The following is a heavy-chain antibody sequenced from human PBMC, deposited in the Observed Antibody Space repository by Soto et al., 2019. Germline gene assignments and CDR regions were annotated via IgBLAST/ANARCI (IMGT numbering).Heavy chain of an antibody. D-gene: IGHD2-8*02. CDR2: IYPGDSDT. V-gene: IGHV5-51*01. J-gene: IGHJ5*02. Sequence: PGESLKISCHGSGYAFSSYWIAWVRQMPGKGLEWMGIIYPGDSDTRYSPSFQGQVTISVDKSTTTAYLQWSSLKASDTAMYYCARGYCTATICDPWFDPWGQGTLVTVSS. CDR1: GYAFSSYW. CDR3: ARGYCTATICDPWFDP.